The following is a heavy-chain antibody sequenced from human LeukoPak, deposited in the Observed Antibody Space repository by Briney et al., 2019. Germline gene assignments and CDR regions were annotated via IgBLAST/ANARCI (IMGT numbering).Heavy chain of an antibody. Sequence: PSETLSLTCAVYGGSFSGYYWSWIRQPPGKGLEWIGEINHSGSTNYNPSLKSRVTISVDTSKNQFSLKLSSVTAADTAVYYCASYPLSIAARHKYYFDYWGQGTLVTVSS. D-gene: IGHD6-6*01. CDR1: GGSFSGYY. V-gene: IGHV4-34*01. CDR3: ASYPLSIAARHKYYFDY. CDR2: INHSGST. J-gene: IGHJ4*02.